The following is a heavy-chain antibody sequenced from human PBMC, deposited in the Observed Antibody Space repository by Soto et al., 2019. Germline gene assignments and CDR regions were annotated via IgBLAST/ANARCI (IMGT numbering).Heavy chain of an antibody. V-gene: IGHV1-46*01. CDR1: GYTFTSYY. Sequence: QVQLVQSGAEVKRPGASVKVSCKASGYTFTSYYIHWVRQAPGQGLEWMGVIYPDGGTTSYAQKFQRRVTMTRDTSTSSVYMELSSLRSEDMAVYYCAREDPAIAGFDCGGQGTLGTVSS. J-gene: IGHJ4*02. CDR3: AREDPAIAGFDC. CDR2: IYPDGGTT.